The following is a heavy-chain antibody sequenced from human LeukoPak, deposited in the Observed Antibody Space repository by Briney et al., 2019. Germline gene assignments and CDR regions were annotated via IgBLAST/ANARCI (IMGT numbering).Heavy chain of an antibody. CDR3: ARLRGGYNYFDY. D-gene: IGHD5-24*01. J-gene: IGHJ4*02. Sequence: PSETLSLTCTVSGGSISSSSYYWGWIRQPPGKGLEWIGSIYYSGSTYYNPSLKSRVTISVDTSKNQFSLKLSSVTAADTAVYYCARLRGGYNYFDYWGQGTLVTVSS. CDR2: IYYSGST. V-gene: IGHV4-39*01. CDR1: GGSISSSSYY.